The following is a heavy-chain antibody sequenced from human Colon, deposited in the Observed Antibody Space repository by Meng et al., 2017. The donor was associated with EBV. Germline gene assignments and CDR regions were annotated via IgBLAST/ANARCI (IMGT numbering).Heavy chain of an antibody. Sequence: QVLLQESDRGLVKLSDTLSRTCEVSGVSISSNYHWWSWVRQPTGKEPEWIGEIHHSGTTNYNPSFKSRVTMSIDTWKNRFSLDLTSVTAADTAVYYCARGSYYTWATWGQGTLVTVSS. J-gene: IGHJ5*02. CDR1: GVSISSNYHW. CDR3: ARGSYYTWAT. D-gene: IGHD3-10*01. CDR2: IHHSGTT. V-gene: IGHV4/OR15-8*02.